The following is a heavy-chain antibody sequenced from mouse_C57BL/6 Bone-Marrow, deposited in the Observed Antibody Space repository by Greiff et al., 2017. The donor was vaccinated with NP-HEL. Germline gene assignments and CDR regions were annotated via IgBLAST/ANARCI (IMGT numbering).Heavy chain of an antibody. V-gene: IGHV1-7*01. CDR3: ARYPYSKRAMDY. J-gene: IGHJ4*01. CDR2: INPSSGYT. Sequence: VQLKESGAELAKPGASVKLSCKASGYTFTSYWMHWVKQRPGQGLEWIGYINPSSGYTKYNQKFKDKATLTADKSSSTAYMQLSSRTYEYSAVYYCARYPYSKRAMDYWGQGTSVTVSS. D-gene: IGHD2-5*01. CDR1: GYTFTSYW.